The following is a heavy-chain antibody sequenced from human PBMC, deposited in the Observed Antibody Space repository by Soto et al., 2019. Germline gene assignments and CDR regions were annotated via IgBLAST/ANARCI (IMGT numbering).Heavy chain of an antibody. Sequence: QVQLQESGPGLVKPSETLSLTCTVSVDSIRSYYWSWIRQPPGRGLEWIGYIYYSGSTEYNPSLRGLVTTSVDTSKNQFSLKLSSVTAADTAVYYCARVSDQDETDWYFDLWGRGTLVTVSS. CDR3: ARVSDQDETDWYFDL. CDR2: IYYSGST. V-gene: IGHV4-59*01. CDR1: VDSIRSYY. J-gene: IGHJ2*01. D-gene: IGHD1-26*01.